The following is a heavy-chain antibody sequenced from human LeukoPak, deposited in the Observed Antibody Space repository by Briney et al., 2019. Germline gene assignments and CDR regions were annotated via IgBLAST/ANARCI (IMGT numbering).Heavy chain of an antibody. V-gene: IGHV3-23*01. J-gene: IGHJ4*02. Sequence: PGGSLRLSCAASGFTFSSYSMNWVRQAPGKGLEWVSGITSRSTTYYADSVKGRFTISRDNSKNMVWLQMNSLRAEDTAVYYCAKGHHDNDYVWGSYRYFQADYWGQGTLVTVSS. D-gene: IGHD3-16*02. CDR2: ITSRSTT. CDR1: GFTFSSYS. CDR3: AKGHHDNDYVWGSYRYFQADY.